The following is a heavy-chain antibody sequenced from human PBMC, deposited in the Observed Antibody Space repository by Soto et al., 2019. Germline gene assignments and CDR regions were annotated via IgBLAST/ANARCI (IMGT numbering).Heavy chain of an antibody. CDR1: GGSFSGYY. J-gene: IGHJ6*02. CDR3: ARDFGGYCSGGSGYSDYDYGMDV. V-gene: IGHV4-34*09. Sequence: PSETLSLTCAVYGGSFSGYYCSWIRQHPRTGLEWIGEINHSGSTYYNPSLKSRVTISVDTSKNQFSLKLSSVTAAETAVYYCARDFGGYCSGGSGYSDYDYGMDVWGQGTTVTVSS. CDR2: INHSGST. D-gene: IGHD2-15*01.